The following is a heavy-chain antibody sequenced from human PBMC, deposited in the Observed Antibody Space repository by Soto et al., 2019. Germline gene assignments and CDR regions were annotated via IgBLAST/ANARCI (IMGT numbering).Heavy chain of an antibody. CDR3: ARSGHGLYDAFDI. Sequence: EVQLVESGGGLVQPGRSLRLSCAASGFTFDDYAMHWVRQAPGKGLEWVSGISWNSGSIGYADSVKGRFTISRDNAKNSLYLQMNSPRAEDTALFYCARSGHGLYDAFDIWGQGTMVTVSS. CDR2: ISWNSGSI. D-gene: IGHD5-12*01. J-gene: IGHJ3*02. CDR1: GFTFDDYA. V-gene: IGHV3-9*01.